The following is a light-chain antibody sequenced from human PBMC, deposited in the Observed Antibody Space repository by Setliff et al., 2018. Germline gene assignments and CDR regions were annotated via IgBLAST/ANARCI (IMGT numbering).Light chain of an antibody. Sequence: QSVLTQPASVSGSPGQSITISCTGTSSDVGYYNYVSWYQQHPGKAPKLMIYEVXXXXSXVSXXXXXXXSXXXXSXXISXXXAEDEADYYCSSYTSSSTRVFGTGTKVTVL. CDR3: SSYTSSSTRV. V-gene: IGLV2-14*01. CDR1: SSDVGYYNY. J-gene: IGLJ1*01. CDR2: EVX.